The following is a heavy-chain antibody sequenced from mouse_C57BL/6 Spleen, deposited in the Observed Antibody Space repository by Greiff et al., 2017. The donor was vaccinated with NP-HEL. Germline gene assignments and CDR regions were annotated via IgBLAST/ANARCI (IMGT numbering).Heavy chain of an antibody. D-gene: IGHD1-1*01. J-gene: IGHJ4*01. Sequence: EVMLVESGGGLVKPGGSLKLSCAASGFTFSDYGMHWVRQAPEKGLEWVAYISSGSSTIYYADTVKGRFTISRDNAKNTLFLQMTSLRSEDTAMYYCARGDYGSSYDYYAMDYWGQGTSVTVSS. CDR3: ARGDYGSSYDYYAMDY. CDR1: GFTFSDYG. CDR2: ISSGSSTI. V-gene: IGHV5-17*01.